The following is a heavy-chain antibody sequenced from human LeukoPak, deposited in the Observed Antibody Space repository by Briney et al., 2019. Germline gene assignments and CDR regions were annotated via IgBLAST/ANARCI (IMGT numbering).Heavy chain of an antibody. CDR2: FIPILNTT. CDR3: ARETRDSNWNSVAYLDH. Sequence: SVKVSCKASGGTFSGNSITWVRQAPGQGLEWMGRFIPILNTTNYAQDFQGRVTLTADKSTSTAYMELMSLGSEDTAVYYCARETRDSNWNSVAYLDHWGQGTLATVSS. CDR1: GGTFSGNS. V-gene: IGHV1-69*08. J-gene: IGHJ4*02. D-gene: IGHD1-7*01.